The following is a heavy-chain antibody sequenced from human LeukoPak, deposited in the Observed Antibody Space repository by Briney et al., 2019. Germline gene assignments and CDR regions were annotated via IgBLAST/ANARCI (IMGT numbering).Heavy chain of an antibody. CDR1: GGSISNNY. V-gene: IGHV4-59*01. CDR3: ARVVPASLWPFDI. D-gene: IGHD2-2*01. Sequence: SETLSLTCTVSGGSISNNYWSWIRQPPGKGLEWIGYIYDSGSSNYNPSLKSRVTISVDTSKKQFSLKVTSVTAADTAVYYCARVVPASLWPFDIWGQGTMVTVSS. J-gene: IGHJ3*02. CDR2: IYDSGSS.